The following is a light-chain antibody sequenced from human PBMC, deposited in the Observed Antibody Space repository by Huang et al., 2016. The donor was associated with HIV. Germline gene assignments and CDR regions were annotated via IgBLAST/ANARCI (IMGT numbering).Light chain of an antibody. CDR3: QQFNNWPPA. J-gene: IGKJ4*01. CDR1: QNVRNN. V-gene: IGKV3-15*01. CDR2: EAS. Sequence: ETLMTQFPATLSVSPGERATLSCRASQNVRNNLAWYQQKPGQAPRLLFYEASSRATGVPGRFSASGSGIDFTLTISSLQSEDFAVYYCQQFNNWPPAFGGGTTMEIK.